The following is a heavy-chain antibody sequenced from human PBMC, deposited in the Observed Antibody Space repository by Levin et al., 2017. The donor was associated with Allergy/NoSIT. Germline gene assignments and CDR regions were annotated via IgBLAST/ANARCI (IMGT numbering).Heavy chain of an antibody. D-gene: IGHD6-19*01. Sequence: PSETLSLTCTVSGGSISSSGYYWGWIRQPPGKGLEWIGSIYYSGSTYYNPSLKSRVTISVDTSKNQFSLKLSSVTAADTVVDHCARNPHDSEVQPGGLAYYYYYMDVWGKGTTVTVSS. CDR3: ARNPHDSEVQPGGLAYYYYYMDV. CDR2: IYYSGST. V-gene: IGHV4-39*01. CDR1: GGSISSSGYY. J-gene: IGHJ6*03.